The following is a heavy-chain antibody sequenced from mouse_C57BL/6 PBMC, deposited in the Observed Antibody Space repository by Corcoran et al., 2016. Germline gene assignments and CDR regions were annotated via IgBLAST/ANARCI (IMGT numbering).Heavy chain of an antibody. D-gene: IGHD4-1*01. Sequence: QIQLVQSGPELKKPGETVKISCKASGYTFTTYGMSWVKQAPGKGLKWMGWINTYSGVPTYADDFKGRFAFSLETSASTAYLQINNLKNEDTATYFCARLGEGAWFAYWGQGTLVTVSA. CDR1: GYTFTTYG. V-gene: IGHV9-3*01. J-gene: IGHJ3*01. CDR3: ARLGEGAWFAY. CDR2: INTYSGVP.